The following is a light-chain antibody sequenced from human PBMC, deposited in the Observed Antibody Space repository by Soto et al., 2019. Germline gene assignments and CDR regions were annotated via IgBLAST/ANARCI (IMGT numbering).Light chain of an antibody. V-gene: IGKV1-9*01. CDR3: QHYNNWPWT. Sequence: IQLTQTPSSLSASVGDRVTITCRASQGISSFLAWYQQKPGKAPKLLIYAASSLQSGVPSRFSGSGFGTDFTLTISSLQSEDIAVYYCQHYNNWPWTFGQGTKVDIK. J-gene: IGKJ1*01. CDR1: QGISSF. CDR2: AAS.